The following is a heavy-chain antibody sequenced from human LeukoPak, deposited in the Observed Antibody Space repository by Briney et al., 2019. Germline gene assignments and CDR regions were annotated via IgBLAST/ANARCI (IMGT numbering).Heavy chain of an antibody. J-gene: IGHJ3*02. CDR3: ARTRAADAFDI. D-gene: IGHD2-2*01. CDR2: ISSLSGTI. CDR1: GFIFRSYS. V-gene: IGHV3-48*04. Sequence: GGSLRLSCTASGFIFRSYSMNWVRQAPGKGLEWISYISSLSGTIDYADSVKGRFTISRDNAKNSLYLQMNSLRAEDTAVYYCARTRAADAFDIWGQGTMVTVSS.